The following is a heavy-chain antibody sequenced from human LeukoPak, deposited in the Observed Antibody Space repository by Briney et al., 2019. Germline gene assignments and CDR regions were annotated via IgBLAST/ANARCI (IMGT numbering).Heavy chain of an antibody. CDR3: AKGMGYSYGFFDY. J-gene: IGHJ4*02. D-gene: IGHD5-18*01. V-gene: IGHV3-23*01. Sequence: GGSLRPSCAASGFTFSSYAMSWVRQAPGPGLEWVSAISGSGGSTYYADSVKGRFTISRDNSKNTLYLQMNSLRAEDTAVYYCAKGMGYSYGFFDYWGQGTLVTVSS. CDR2: ISGSGGST. CDR1: GFTFSSYA.